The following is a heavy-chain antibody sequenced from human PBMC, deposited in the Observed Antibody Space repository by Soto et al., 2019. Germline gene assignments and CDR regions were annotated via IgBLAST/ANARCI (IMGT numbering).Heavy chain of an antibody. CDR2: ISPNSGNT. CDR1: GYTFTRNG. Sequence: QVHLVQSGAEVKKPGASVNVSCKTSGYTFTRNGISWVRQAPGQGLEWMGWISPNSGNTRYAQKLQDRVIMTTDTPSSTAYTEARSLRCDDTAADYCAEGDGSSSSPWRDAGGQGTMVTVSS. D-gene: IGHD6-6*01. V-gene: IGHV1-18*01. J-gene: IGHJ6*02. CDR3: AEGDGSSSSPWRDA.